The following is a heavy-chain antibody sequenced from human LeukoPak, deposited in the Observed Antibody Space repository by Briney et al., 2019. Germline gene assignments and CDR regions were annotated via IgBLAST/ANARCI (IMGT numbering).Heavy chain of an antibody. CDR3: ARDSDFWSGYLNYYYYYGMDV. CDR2: ISSSSSYI. J-gene: IGHJ6*02. D-gene: IGHD3-3*01. CDR1: GFTFSSYS. Sequence: GGSLRLSCAASGFTFSSYSMNWVRQAPGKGLEWVSSISSSSSYIYYADSVKGRSTISRDNAKNSLYLQMNSLRAEDTAVYYCARDSDFWSGYLNYYYYYGMDVWGQGTTVTVSS. V-gene: IGHV3-21*01.